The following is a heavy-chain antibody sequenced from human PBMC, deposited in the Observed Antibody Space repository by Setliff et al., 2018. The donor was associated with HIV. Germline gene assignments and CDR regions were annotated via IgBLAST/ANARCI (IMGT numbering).Heavy chain of an antibody. CDR2: INGGSGRT. Sequence: ASVKVSCKVSGYSFTNSGMHWMRQAPGQRPEWMGCINGGSGRTEYSQKFQGRVTMTWDTSSGTVYMDLNSLKSEDTAVYYCAEVTCSPDSCFLDYWGQGTLVTVSS. J-gene: IGHJ4*02. V-gene: IGHV1-3*01. D-gene: IGHD2-15*01. CDR3: AEVTCSPDSCFLDY. CDR1: GYSFTNSG.